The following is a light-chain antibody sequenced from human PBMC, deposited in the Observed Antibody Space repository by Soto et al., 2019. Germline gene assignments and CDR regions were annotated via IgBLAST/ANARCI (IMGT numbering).Light chain of an antibody. CDR2: DAS. CDR3: QQRSNWPPIT. V-gene: IGKV3-11*01. J-gene: IGKJ5*01. CDR1: QSVSSY. Sequence: EIVLTPSPATLSLSPGERATLSCRASQSVSSYLAWYQQKPGQAPRLLIYDASNRATGIPARFSGSGSGTDFTLTISSLEPEDFAVYYCQQRSNWPPITCGQGTRLEIK.